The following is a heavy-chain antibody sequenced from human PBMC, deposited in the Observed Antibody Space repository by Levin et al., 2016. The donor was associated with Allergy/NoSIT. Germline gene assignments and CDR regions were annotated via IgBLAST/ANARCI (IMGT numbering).Heavy chain of an antibody. Sequence: GESLKISCTASGFNFNDYYMSWIRQAPGKGLEWLSFVTRSGTTIYYADSVKGRFTISRDNAKNSLYLHMSSLRAEDTAVYYCAREYFYDSSDYSADAFDIWGQGTLVTVSS. CDR3: AREYFYDSSDYSADAFDI. CDR1: GFNFNDYY. CDR2: VTRSGTTI. J-gene: IGHJ3*02. D-gene: IGHD3-22*01. V-gene: IGHV3-11*01.